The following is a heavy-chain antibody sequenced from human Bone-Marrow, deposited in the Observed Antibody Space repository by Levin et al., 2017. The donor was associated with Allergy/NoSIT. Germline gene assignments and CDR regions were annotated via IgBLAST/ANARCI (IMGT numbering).Heavy chain of an antibody. CDR3: AREMLFYYDSVGYYETGQDAYYFDY. CDR2: SLSNGRNE. CDR1: KFPFSNYN. Sequence: QTGGSLRLSCLTSKFPFSNYNMHWVRQAPGKGLEWVAGSLSNGRNEYYADSVKGRFTISRDNSQSTMYLQMNGLKDGDTAVYLCAREMLFYYDSVGYYETGQDAYYFDYWGQGTTVTVSS. D-gene: IGHD3-22*01. J-gene: IGHJ4*02. V-gene: IGHV3-33*01.